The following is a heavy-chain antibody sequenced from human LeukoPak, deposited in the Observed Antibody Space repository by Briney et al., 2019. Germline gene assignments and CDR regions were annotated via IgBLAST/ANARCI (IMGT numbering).Heavy chain of an antibody. J-gene: IGHJ4*02. CDR2: INPSGGST. V-gene: IGHV1-46*01. CDR1: GYTFTSYY. CDR3: ASSGYSYGYHY. Sequence: ASVTVSFKASGYTFTSYYMHWVRQAPGQGLEWMGIINPSGGSTSYAQKFQGRVTMTRDTSTSTVYMELSSLRSEDTAVYYCASSGYSYGYHYWGQGTLVTVSS. D-gene: IGHD5-18*01.